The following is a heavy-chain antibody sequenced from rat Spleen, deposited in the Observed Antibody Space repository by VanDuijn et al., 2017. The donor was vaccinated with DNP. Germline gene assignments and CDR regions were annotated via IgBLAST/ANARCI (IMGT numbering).Heavy chain of an antibody. CDR3: ARHKGYYSPGGFAY. CDR1: GFTFSSYW. D-gene: IGHD1-1*01. V-gene: IGHV5-58*01. Sequence: EVQVVETGGGLVQPGKSLKLSCIASGFTFSSYWMYWIRQAPGKGLEWLSSINTDGGSTFYPDSVKGRFTISRDNAENTVYLQMNSLRSEDTATYYCARHKGYYSPGGFAYWGQGTLVTVSS. J-gene: IGHJ3*01. CDR2: INTDGGST.